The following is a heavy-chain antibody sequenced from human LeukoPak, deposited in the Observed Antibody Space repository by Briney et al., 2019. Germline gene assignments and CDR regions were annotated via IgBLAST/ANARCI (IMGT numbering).Heavy chain of an antibody. CDR2: IIPIFVTA. V-gene: IGHV1-69*05. D-gene: IGHD3-22*01. J-gene: IGHJ4*02. CDR3: ASRPFYDSSGYYSPDNY. CDR1: VGTFSSYA. Sequence: SVKVSCKPFVGTFSSYAISWVRQAPGQGLEWMGGIIPIFVTANYAQKFQGRVTITTDESTSTAYMELSSLRSEDTAVYYCASRPFYDSSGYYSPDNYWGQGTLVTVSS.